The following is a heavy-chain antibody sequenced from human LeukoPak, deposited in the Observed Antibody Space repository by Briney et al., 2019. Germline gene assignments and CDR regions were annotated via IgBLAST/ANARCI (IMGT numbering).Heavy chain of an antibody. J-gene: IGHJ5*01. Sequence: ASVKVSCKASGYAFIAYYIQGVRQAPGHGLEWMGWINPNNGGTNYAQNFQGRVTMTRDTSISTAYMELTRLRSDDTAVYYCARDSLRGKIAGAGNWFDSWGQGTLVTVSS. CDR1: GYAFIAYY. CDR2: INPNNGGT. V-gene: IGHV1-2*02. D-gene: IGHD6-19*01. CDR3: ARDSLRGKIAGAGNWFDS.